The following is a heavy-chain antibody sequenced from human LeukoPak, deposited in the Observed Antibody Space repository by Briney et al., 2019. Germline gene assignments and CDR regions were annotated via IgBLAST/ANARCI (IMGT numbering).Heavy chain of an antibody. V-gene: IGHV4-30-4*08. J-gene: IGHJ4*02. Sequence: SETLSLTCTVSGGSISSGDYYWSWIRQPPGKGLEWIGYIYYSGSTYYNPSLKSRVTISVDTSKNQFSLKLSSVTAADTAVYYCARERGVRYCSSTSCFTLPDYWGQGTLVTVSS. CDR3: ARERGVRYCSSTSCFTLPDY. D-gene: IGHD2-2*01. CDR1: GGSISSGDYY. CDR2: IYYSGST.